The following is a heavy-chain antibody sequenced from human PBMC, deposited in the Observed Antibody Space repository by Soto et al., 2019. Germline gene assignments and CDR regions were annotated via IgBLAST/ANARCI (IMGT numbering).Heavy chain of an antibody. J-gene: IGHJ6*02. CDR1: GGSISSSSYY. CDR3: ASTPLRGISLYYYYGMEV. V-gene: IGHV4-39*01. CDR2: IYYSGST. Sequence: SETLSLTCTVSGGSISSSSYYWGWIRQPPGKGLEWIGSIYYSGSTYYNPSLKSRVTISVDTSKNQFSLKLSSVTAADTAVYYCASTPLRGISLYYYYGMEVWGQGTTVTVSS. D-gene: IGHD3-3*02.